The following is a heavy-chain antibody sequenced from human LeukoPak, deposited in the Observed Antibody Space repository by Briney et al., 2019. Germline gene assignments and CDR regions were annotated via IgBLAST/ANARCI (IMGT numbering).Heavy chain of an antibody. J-gene: IGHJ4*02. V-gene: IGHV1-2*02. D-gene: IGHD3-22*01. Sequence: ASVKVSRKASGYTFTGYYMHWVRQAPGQGLEWMGWINPNSGGTNYAQKFQGRVTMTRDTSISTAYMELSRLRSDDTAVYYCARDRQYYDSSGYYYEYYFDYWGQGTLVTVSS. CDR3: ARDRQYYDSSGYYYEYYFDY. CDR1: GYTFTGYY. CDR2: INPNSGGT.